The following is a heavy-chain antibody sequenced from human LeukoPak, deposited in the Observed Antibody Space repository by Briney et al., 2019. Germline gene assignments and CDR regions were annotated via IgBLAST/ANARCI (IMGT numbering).Heavy chain of an antibody. CDR1: GGSISSGGYY. J-gene: IGHJ3*02. CDR2: IYYSGST. V-gene: IGHV4-31*03. D-gene: IGHD7-27*01. Sequence: ASQTLSLTCTVSGGSISSGGYYWSWIRQHPGKGLEWIGYIYYSGSTYYNPSLKSRVTISVDTSKNRFSLKLSSVTAADTAVYYCARGKLGMEAFDIWGQGTMVTVSS. CDR3: ARGKLGMEAFDI.